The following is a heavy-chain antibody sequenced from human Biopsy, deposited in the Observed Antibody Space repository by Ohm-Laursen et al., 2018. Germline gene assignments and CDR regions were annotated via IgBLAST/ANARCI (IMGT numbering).Heavy chain of an antibody. CDR2: IYPGGST. V-gene: IGHV4-4*07. J-gene: IGHJ3*01. D-gene: IGHD3-22*01. Sequence: GTLSLTWNVSGGDINNYYWSWIRQPAGKGLEWIGRIYPGGSTNYNPSLKSRVTMSVDTSKKQLSLRLRSVTAADTAMYYCASVVLGPTNDAFDLWGQGTVVVVSS. CDR1: GGDINNYY. CDR3: ASVVLGPTNDAFDL.